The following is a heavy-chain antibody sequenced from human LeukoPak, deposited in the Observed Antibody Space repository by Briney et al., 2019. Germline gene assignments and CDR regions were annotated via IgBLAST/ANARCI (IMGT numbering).Heavy chain of an antibody. V-gene: IGHV4-59*06. J-gene: IGHJ2*01. CDR1: GGXISSYY. D-gene: IGHD2/OR15-2a*01. CDR3: SRQNITAWYFDL. Sequence: SETLSLTCTVSGGXISSYYCSWVRQHPGKGLELIRYIYYSGSTYYNPSLKSRVTMSVDTSKKQFSLKLSSVTAADTAVYFCSRQNITAWYFDLWGRGTLVTVSS. CDR2: IYYSGST.